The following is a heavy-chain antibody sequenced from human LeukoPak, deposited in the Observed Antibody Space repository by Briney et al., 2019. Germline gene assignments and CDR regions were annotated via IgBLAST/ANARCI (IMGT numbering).Heavy chain of an antibody. J-gene: IGHJ6*03. CDR1: GVTISNYY. V-gene: IGHV4-59*01. Sequence: PSETLTLTCTVSGVTISNYYWSWIRQPPGKGLEWVGDISHSGSTNYNPSLKSRVTISVDTSKNQFSLNLRSVRAADTAVYYCAREPRYSRDSLYSYMDVWGKGTTVSVSS. D-gene: IGHD2-21*02. CDR3: AREPRYSRDSLYSYMDV. CDR2: ISHSGST.